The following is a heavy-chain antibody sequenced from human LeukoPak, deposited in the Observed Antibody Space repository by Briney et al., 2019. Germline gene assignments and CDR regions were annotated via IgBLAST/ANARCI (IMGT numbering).Heavy chain of an antibody. CDR1: GGSISSSSYY. CDR2: IYYSGST. D-gene: IGHD3-10*01. Sequence: SETLSLTCTVSGGSISSSSYYWGWIRQPPGKGLEWIGSIYYSGSTYYNPSLKSRVTISVDTSKNQFSLKLSSVTAADTAVYYCARDGSWNYYYYYMDVWGKGTTVTVSS. J-gene: IGHJ6*03. V-gene: IGHV4-39*07. CDR3: ARDGSWNYYYYYMDV.